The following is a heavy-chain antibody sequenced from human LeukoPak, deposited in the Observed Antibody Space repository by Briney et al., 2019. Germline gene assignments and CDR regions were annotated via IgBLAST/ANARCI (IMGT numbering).Heavy chain of an antibody. J-gene: IGHJ2*01. D-gene: IGHD4-23*01. V-gene: IGHV4-30-2*01. CDR2: IYHSGST. CDR1: GGSISSGGYS. Sequence: SETLSLTCAVSGGSISSGGYSWSWIRQPPGKGLEWIGCIYHSGSTYYNPSLKSRVTISVDRSKNQFSLKLSSVTAADTAAYYCARDKGDYDGWYFDLWGRGTLVTVSS. CDR3: ARDKGDYDGWYFDL.